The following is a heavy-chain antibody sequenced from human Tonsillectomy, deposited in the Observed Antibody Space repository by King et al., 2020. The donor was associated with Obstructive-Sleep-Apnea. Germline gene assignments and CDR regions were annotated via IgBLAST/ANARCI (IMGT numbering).Heavy chain of an antibody. Sequence: EVQLVESGAEVKKPGESLKISCKGSGYNFTNYFIAWVRQMPGKGLEWMGMIYPNDSDPRYSPSFQGHVTISADKSIRTAYLQWTSLKASDTAIYYCARRGDILTAYPLLPDFWGLGTLVTVSS. J-gene: IGHJ4*02. CDR2: IYPNDSDP. CDR1: GYNFTNYF. V-gene: IGHV5-51*01. D-gene: IGHD3-9*01. CDR3: ARRGDILTAYPLLPDF.